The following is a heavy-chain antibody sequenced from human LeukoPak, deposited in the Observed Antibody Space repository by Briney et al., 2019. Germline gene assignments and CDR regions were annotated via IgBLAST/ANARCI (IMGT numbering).Heavy chain of an antibody. CDR1: GGSISSYY. CDR3: ARSRGGSGIPDYFDH. D-gene: IGHD3-10*01. V-gene: IGHV4-4*07. CDR2: IYTSGST. Sequence: SETLSLTCTVSGGSISSYYWSWLRQPAGKGLEWLGRIYTSGSTNYNPSLKSRVNMSVDTSKNQFSLKLSSVTAADTALYSCARSRGGSGIPDYFDHWGQGTLVTVSS. J-gene: IGHJ4*02.